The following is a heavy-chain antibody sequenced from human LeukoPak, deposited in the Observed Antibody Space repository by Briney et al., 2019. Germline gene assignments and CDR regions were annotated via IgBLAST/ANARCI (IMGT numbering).Heavy chain of an antibody. CDR1: VGPSRGYT. CDR3: ARRPLGYCSGGSCYKPEVDY. CDR2: INHRGST. V-gene: IGHV4-34*01. J-gene: IGHJ4*02. Sequence: TSETLSLTCAFKVGPSRGYTWSWIRNPPGKGLDWIGEINHRGSTNYNPSLKSRVTISVDTSKNQFSLKLSSVTAADTAVYYCARRPLGYCSGGSCYKPEVDYWGQGTLVTVSS. D-gene: IGHD2-15*01.